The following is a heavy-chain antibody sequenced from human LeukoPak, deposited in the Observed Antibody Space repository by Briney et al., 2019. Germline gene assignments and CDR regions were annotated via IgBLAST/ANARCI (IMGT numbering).Heavy chain of an antibody. Sequence: GGSLRLSCAASGFTFSSLWMHWVRQAPGKGLVWVSRINTDGSNTIYADSVKGRFTISRDNAKNTLYLQMNSLRAEDTAVYYCARDRSIAGPTTADYWGQGTLVTVSS. CDR3: ARDRSIAGPTTADY. V-gene: IGHV3-74*01. D-gene: IGHD1-26*01. J-gene: IGHJ4*02. CDR2: INTDGSNT. CDR1: GFTFSSLW.